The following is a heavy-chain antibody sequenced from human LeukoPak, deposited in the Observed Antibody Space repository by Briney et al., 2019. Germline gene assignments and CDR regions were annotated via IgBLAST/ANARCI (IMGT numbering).Heavy chain of an antibody. CDR1: GGSISSYY. D-gene: IGHD3-10*01. V-gene: IGHV4-4*07. Sequence: PSETLSLTCTVSGGSISSYYWSWIRQPAGKGLEWIGRIYTSGSTNYNPSLKSRVIMSVDTSKNQFSLKLSSVTAADTAVYYCARDRITMVRGVIISWFDPWGQGTLVTVSS. CDR2: IYTSGST. J-gene: IGHJ5*02. CDR3: ARDRITMVRGVIISWFDP.